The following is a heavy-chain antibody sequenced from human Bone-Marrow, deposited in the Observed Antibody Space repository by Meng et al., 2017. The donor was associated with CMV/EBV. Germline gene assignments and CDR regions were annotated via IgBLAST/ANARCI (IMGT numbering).Heavy chain of an antibody. CDR3: ARDLTFRGFDP. J-gene: IGHJ5*02. CDR1: GGSISSYY. CDR2: IYYSGST. Sequence: SETLSLTCTVSGGSISSYYWSWTRQPPGKGLEWIGYIYYSGSTNYNPSLKSRVTISVDTSKNQFSLKLSSVTAADTAVYYCARDLTFRGFDPWGQGTLVTVSS. D-gene: IGHD3-16*01. V-gene: IGHV4-59*01.